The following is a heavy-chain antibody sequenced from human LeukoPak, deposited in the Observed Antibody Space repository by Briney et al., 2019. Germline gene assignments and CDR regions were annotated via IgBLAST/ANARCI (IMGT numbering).Heavy chain of an antibody. CDR1: GFTFSSYS. Sequence: GGSLRLSCAASGFTFSSYSMNWVRQAPGKGLEWVSPISSSSSYIYYADSVKGRFTISRDNSKNTLYLQMNSLRAEDTAVYYCARRELADAFDIWGQGTMVTVSS. V-gene: IGHV3-21*01. D-gene: IGHD1-26*01. J-gene: IGHJ3*02. CDR3: ARRELADAFDI. CDR2: ISSSSSYI.